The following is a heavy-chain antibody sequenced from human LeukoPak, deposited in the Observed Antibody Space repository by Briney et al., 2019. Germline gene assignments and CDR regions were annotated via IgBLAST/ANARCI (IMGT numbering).Heavy chain of an antibody. D-gene: IGHD1-26*01. J-gene: IGHJ4*02. CDR2: ISGSGGST. CDR1: GFTFSSYA. V-gene: IGHV3-23*01. CDR3: AKGTSGSYLTNDAYFDY. Sequence: ESGGSLRLSCAASGFTFSSYAMSWVRQAPGKGLEWVSAISGSGGSTYYADSVKGRFTISRDNSKNTLYLQMNSLRAEDTAVYYCAKGTSGSYLTNDAYFDYWGQGTLVTVSS.